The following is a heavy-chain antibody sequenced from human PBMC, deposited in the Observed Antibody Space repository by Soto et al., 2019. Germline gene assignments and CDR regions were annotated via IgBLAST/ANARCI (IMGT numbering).Heavy chain of an antibody. CDR1: GGSITSSSYY. Sequence: SETLSLTCTVSGGSITSSSYYWGWIRQPPGKGLEWIGSIYYSGRAYYSPSLKNRVTISVDTSKNQFSLKLSSVTAAETAVYYFARSKSEKTYDSSGYVDYWGQGTLVTVSS. J-gene: IGHJ4*02. D-gene: IGHD3-22*01. CDR2: IYYSGRA. V-gene: IGHV4-39*01. CDR3: ARSKSEKTYDSSGYVDY.